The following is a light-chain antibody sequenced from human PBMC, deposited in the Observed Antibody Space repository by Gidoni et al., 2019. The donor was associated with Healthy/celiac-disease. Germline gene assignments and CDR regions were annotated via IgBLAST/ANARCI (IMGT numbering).Light chain of an antibody. CDR1: SSDVGGYNY. V-gene: IGLV2-11*01. Sequence: QSALTQPRSVSGSPGQSVTISCTGTSSDVGGYNYVSWYHQHPGQAPKLMIYDVSNRPSGVPDRFSGSKSGNTASLTISGLQAEDEADYYCCSYAGSYTFVVFGGGTKLTVL. CDR3: CSYAGSYTFVV. J-gene: IGLJ2*01. CDR2: DVS.